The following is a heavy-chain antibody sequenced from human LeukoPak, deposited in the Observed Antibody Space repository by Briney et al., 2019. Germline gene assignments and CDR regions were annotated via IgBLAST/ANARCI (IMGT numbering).Heavy chain of an antibody. V-gene: IGHV1-58*01. CDR2: IVVGSGNT. CDR3: AAAYCGGDCAWDY. Sequence: ASVKVSCKASGFTFTSSAVQWVRQARGQRLEWTGWIVVGSGNTNYAQKFQERVTITRDMSTSTAYMELSSLRSEDTAVYYCAAAYCGGDCAWDYWGQGTLVTVSS. J-gene: IGHJ4*02. CDR1: GFTFTSSA. D-gene: IGHD2-21*02.